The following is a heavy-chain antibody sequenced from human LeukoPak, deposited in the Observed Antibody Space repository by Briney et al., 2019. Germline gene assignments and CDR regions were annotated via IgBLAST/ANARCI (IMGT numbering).Heavy chain of an antibody. V-gene: IGHV3-48*04. Sequence: GGSLRLSCAASGFTFSSYAMNWVRQAPGKGLEWVSYISSSGSTIYYADSVKGRFTISRDNAKNSLYLQMNSLRAEDTAVYYCARGYCSGGSCYRNGAFDIWGQGTMVTVSS. D-gene: IGHD2-15*01. J-gene: IGHJ3*02. CDR2: ISSSGSTI. CDR3: ARGYCSGGSCYRNGAFDI. CDR1: GFTFSSYA.